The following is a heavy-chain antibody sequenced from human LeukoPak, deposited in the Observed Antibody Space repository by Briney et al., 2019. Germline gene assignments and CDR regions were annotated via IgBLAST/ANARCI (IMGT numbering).Heavy chain of an antibody. CDR1: GGCSGRRACS. CDR2: IYYGGST. V-gene: IGHV4-39*01. J-gene: IGHJ4*02. Sequence: SQTLSLTCTMSGGCSGRRACSCGWTRQPQEKRLEWIGNIYYGGSTYYNPSLKSRVTISVDTSKNQFSLKLSSVTAADTAVFYCARYYRNGPLDYWGQGTLVTVSS. CDR3: ARYYRNGPLDY. D-gene: IGHD1-26*01.